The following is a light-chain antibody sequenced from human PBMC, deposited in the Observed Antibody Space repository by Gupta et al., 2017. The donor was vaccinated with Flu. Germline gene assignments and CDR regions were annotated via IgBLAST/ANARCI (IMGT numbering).Light chain of an antibody. J-gene: IGKJ2*01. CDR3: QQYNNWPPMYT. CDR1: QSVTSN. Sequence: EVVVTQSPATLSVSPGERATLSCRASQSVTSNLAWYQQKPGQAPRLLIYGASTRATGIPARFSGSGSVTEFTLSISSLQSEDFAVYFCQQYNNWPPMYTFGQGTKLEIK. CDR2: GAS. V-gene: IGKV3-15*01.